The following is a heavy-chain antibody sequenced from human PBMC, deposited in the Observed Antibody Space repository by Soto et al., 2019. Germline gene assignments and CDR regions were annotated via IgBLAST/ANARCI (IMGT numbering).Heavy chain of an antibody. J-gene: IGHJ4*02. V-gene: IGHV2-70*01. Sequence: SGPTLVNPTQTITLTCTFSGFSLITSGTCVSWIRQPPGKALEWLALIDCDDGKYYSTSLKTRLTISKDTSKNQVVLTMTNMDPVDTATYYCAGPHRPFDYWGQGTLVTVSS. CDR2: IDCDDGK. CDR3: AGPHRPFDY. CDR1: GFSLITSGTC.